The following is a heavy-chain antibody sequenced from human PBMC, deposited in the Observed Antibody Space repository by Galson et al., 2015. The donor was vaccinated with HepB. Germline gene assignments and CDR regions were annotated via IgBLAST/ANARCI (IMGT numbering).Heavy chain of an antibody. CDR3: ARRCSGGSCYSVDYYYGMDV. Sequence: SLRLSCAASGFTFSYYAMHWVRQAPGKGLEWVALISYDGSNTYYADSVRGRFTISRDNSKNTLYLQMNSLRAEDTAVYYCARRCSGGSCYSVDYYYGMDVWGQGTAVTVSS. J-gene: IGHJ6*02. CDR1: GFTFSYYA. D-gene: IGHD2-15*01. V-gene: IGHV3-30*04. CDR2: ISYDGSNT.